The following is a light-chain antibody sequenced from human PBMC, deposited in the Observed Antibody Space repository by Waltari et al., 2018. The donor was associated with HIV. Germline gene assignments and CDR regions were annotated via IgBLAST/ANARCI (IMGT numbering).Light chain of an antibody. J-gene: IGLJ3*02. V-gene: IGLV2-14*01. Sequence: QSALTQPASVSGSPGQSITISCTGTNSDIVGYNSVSWYQQHPGRAPKLLIYEVTHRPSGISYRFSGSKSGNTASMTISGLQAEDEADYYCSSYTTTSTILFGGGTKVTVL. CDR3: SSYTTTSTIL. CDR1: NSDIVGYNS. CDR2: EVT.